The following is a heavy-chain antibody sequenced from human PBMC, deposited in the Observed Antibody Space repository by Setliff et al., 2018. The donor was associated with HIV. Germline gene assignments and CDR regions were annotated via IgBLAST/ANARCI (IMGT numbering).Heavy chain of an antibody. J-gene: IGHJ4*02. Sequence: PSETLSLTCTVSGGSISSYYWSWIRQPPGKGLEWIGSIYTSGSTNYNPSLKSRLTISLDTKTQFSLKPGSVTAADTAVYYCARGGSGNSYNGAFDYWGQGTLVTVSS. CDR1: GGSISSYY. D-gene: IGHD3-10*01. V-gene: IGHV4-4*08. CDR3: ARGGSGNSYNGAFDY. CDR2: IYTSGST.